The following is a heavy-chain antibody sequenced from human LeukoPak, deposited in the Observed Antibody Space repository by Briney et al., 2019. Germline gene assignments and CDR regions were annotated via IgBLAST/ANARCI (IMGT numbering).Heavy chain of an antibody. D-gene: IGHD6-19*01. CDR1: GFTFSSYG. Sequence: PGGSLRLSCAASGFTFSSYGMHWVRQAPGKGLEWVAVISYDGSNKYYADSVKGQFTISRDNSKNTLYLQMNSLRAEDTAVYYCARDAWVYSSGWSIIYYYYYGMDVWGQGTTVTVSS. CDR3: ARDAWVYSSGWSIIYYYYYGMDV. CDR2: ISYDGSNK. V-gene: IGHV3-30*03. J-gene: IGHJ6*02.